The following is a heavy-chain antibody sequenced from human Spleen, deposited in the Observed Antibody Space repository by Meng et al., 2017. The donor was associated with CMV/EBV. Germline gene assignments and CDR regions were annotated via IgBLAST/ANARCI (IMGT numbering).Heavy chain of an antibody. CDR1: GGSISTYF. CDR2: IYHSGRT. D-gene: IGHD6-6*01. Sequence: SETLSLTCTVSGGSISTYFWSWIRQTPGKGLEWIGSIYHSGRTNYNPSLKSRVSISVDTSKNQFSLKLYSVTAADTAVYYCAREAAYKYSSLELIDYWGQGTLVTVSS. V-gene: IGHV4-59*01. CDR3: AREAAYKYSSLELIDY. J-gene: IGHJ4*02.